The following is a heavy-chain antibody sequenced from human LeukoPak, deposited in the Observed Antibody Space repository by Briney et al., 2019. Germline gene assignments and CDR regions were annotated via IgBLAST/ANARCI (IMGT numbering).Heavy chain of an antibody. D-gene: IGHD4-17*01. CDR1: GFTFNNYA. V-gene: IGHV3-23*01. J-gene: IGHJ4*02. CDR3: VKHGEAYGDSKTDY. CDR2: ISGSGGST. Sequence: PGGSLRLSCAASGFTFNNYAMSWVRQAPGKGLEWVSVISGSGGSTYYADSAKGRFTISRDNSKNTLYLQMNSLRAEDTAVYYCVKHGEAYGDSKTDYWGQGTLVTVSS.